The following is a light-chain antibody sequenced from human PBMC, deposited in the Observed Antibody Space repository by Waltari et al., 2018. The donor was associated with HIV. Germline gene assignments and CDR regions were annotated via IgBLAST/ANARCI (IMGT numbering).Light chain of an antibody. CDR1: PSLVYTDGHNY. V-gene: IGKV2-30*01. J-gene: IGKJ1*01. Sequence: DVVMAQYLLPLPVTLGQPASISCLTSPSLVYTDGHNYLYWFHQLPGQAPRRLICQVAKRDAGVPDRFCGSGAGTYFTLRISRGESEDVGRYYCMQCTRRPWTFGQGTKVEIK. CDR2: QVA. CDR3: MQCTRRPWT.